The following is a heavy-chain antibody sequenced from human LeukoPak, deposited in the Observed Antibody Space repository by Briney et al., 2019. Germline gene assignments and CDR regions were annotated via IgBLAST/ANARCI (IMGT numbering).Heavy chain of an antibody. J-gene: IGHJ5*02. V-gene: IGHV4-59*01. CDR2: FHNSRTT. D-gene: IGHD3-10*01. Sequence: SETLSLTCTVSGGSISGYSWTWIRQPPGQGLEWIGYFHNSRTTSYNPSLTGRVIISVDTAMDQLSLKLNSVTAADAAVYYCARGHLGLSPWGQGTLVTVSS. CDR1: GGSISGYS. CDR3: ARGHLGLSP.